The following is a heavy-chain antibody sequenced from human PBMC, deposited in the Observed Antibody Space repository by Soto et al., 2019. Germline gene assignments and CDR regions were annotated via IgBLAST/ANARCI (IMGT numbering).Heavy chain of an antibody. Sequence: PSETLSLTCSVSGASINTGGFYWSWLRQYPGKGLDWIGYGSHTGSRYINPSLRSRITISLDTPTNQFSLRLTCVTAADTAVYYCARVKVTAESFDSWGQGSLVTVSS. CDR2: GSHTGSR. V-gene: IGHV4-31*03. J-gene: IGHJ4*02. D-gene: IGHD2-21*02. CDR3: ARVKVTAESFDS. CDR1: GASINTGGFY.